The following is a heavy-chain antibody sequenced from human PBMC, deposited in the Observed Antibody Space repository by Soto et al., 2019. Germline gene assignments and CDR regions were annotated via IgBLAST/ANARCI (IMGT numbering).Heavy chain of an antibody. J-gene: IGHJ6*02. CDR2: IIPIFGTA. V-gene: IGHV1-69*13. CDR3: ARRFYGDYAYYYYGMDV. D-gene: IGHD4-17*01. Sequence: SVKVSCKASGGTFSSYAISWVRQAPGQGLEWMGGIIPIFGTANYAQKFQGRATITADESTSTAYMELSSLRSEDTAVYYCARRFYGDYAYYYYGMDVWGQGTTVTVSS. CDR1: GGTFSSYA.